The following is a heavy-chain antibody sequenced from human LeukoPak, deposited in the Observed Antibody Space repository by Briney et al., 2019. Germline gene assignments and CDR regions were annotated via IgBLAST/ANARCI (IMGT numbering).Heavy chain of an antibody. CDR3: ASLYSSGYCDY. CDR1: GFTFSSYW. Sequence: GGSLRLSCAASGFTFSSYWMSWVRQAPGKGGEWVANIKQDGSEKYYVDSVKGRFIISRDNAKNSLYLQMNSLRAEDTAVYYCASLYSSGYCDYWGQGTLVTVSS. D-gene: IGHD3-22*01. V-gene: IGHV3-7*01. CDR2: IKQDGSEK. J-gene: IGHJ4*02.